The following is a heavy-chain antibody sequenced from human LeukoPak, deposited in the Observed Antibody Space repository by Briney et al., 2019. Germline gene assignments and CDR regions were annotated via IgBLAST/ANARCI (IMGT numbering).Heavy chain of an antibody. CDR2: INNSGSN. J-gene: IGHJ5*02. Sequence: SETLSLTCAVYGGSFSGYYWSWIRQPPGKGLEWIGEINNSGSNNYNPSLKSRVTISVDTSKNQFSLKLSSVTAADTAVYYCARGPWGFLHYSKYQYPFDPWGQGTLVTVSS. CDR1: GGSFSGYY. V-gene: IGHV4-34*01. CDR3: ARGPWGFLHYSKYQYPFDP. D-gene: IGHD4-11*01.